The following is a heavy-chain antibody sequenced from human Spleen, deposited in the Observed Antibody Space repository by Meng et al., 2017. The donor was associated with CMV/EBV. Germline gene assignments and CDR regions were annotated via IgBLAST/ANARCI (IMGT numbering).Heavy chain of an antibody. V-gene: IGHV3-23*01. D-gene: IGHD2-21*01. Sequence: LSLTCAASGFPFNTFTMSWLRQAPGKGLEWVAGISSSGDTTYYADSVQGRFIISRDDSRNTLFLQMNSLRADDSAVYYCAKGLVVEVAIFDSWGQGTLVTVSS. CDR3: AKGLVVEVAIFDS. CDR2: ISSSGDTT. CDR1: GFPFNTFT. J-gene: IGHJ4*02.